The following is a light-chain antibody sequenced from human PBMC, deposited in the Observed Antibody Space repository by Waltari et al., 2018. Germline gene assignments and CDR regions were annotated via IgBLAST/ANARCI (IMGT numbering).Light chain of an antibody. J-gene: IGKJ1*01. CDR2: GAS. CDR1: QSITTS. Sequence: DIQMTQSPSTRSASVGDTVIIPCRASQSITTSLAWYQQKPGKAPDVLIYGASNLESGVPSRFSGSGSGTEFTLTISSLQPDDFATYYCQQYKSYKTFGQGTRVEIK. CDR3: QQYKSYKT. V-gene: IGKV1-5*03.